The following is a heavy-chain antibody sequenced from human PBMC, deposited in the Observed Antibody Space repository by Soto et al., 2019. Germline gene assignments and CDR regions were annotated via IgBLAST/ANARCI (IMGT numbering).Heavy chain of an antibody. Sequence: QVQLVQSGAEVKKPGASVKVSCKASGYTFTSYDINWVRQATGQGLEWMGWMNPNSGNTGYAQKLQGRVTMTRNTSISTAYMELSSLRSEDTAVYYCARVEGDCSSTSCYSGGWFDPWGQGTLVTVSS. CDR3: ARVEGDCSSTSCYSGGWFDP. CDR2: MNPNSGNT. J-gene: IGHJ5*02. V-gene: IGHV1-8*01. D-gene: IGHD2-2*01. CDR1: GYTFTSYD.